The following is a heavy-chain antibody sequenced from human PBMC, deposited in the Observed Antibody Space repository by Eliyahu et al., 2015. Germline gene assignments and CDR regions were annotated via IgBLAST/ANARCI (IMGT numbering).Heavy chain of an antibody. D-gene: IGHD6-19*01. CDR1: GVSVNTYY. CDR3: ARDSSGWYGAIDY. CDR2: IYYSGST. V-gene: IGHV4-59*02. J-gene: IGHJ4*02. Sequence: VKPSETLSLTCXVSGVSVNTYYWSWIRQPPGKGLEWIGYIYYSGSTNYNPSPKSRASISVDTSKNQFSLKLNSVTAADTAVYYCARDSSGWYGAIDYWGQGTLVTVSS.